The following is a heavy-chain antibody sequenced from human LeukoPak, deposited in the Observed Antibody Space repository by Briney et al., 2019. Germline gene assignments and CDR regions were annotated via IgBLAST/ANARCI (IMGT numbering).Heavy chain of an antibody. V-gene: IGHV3-49*04. CDR1: GFTFGDYA. D-gene: IGHD2-15*01. CDR3: TRDGGFQYYFDY. J-gene: IGHJ4*02. CDR2: IRSKAYGGTT. Sequence: GGSLRLSCTASGFTFGDYAMNWVRQAPGKGLEWVAFIRSKAYGGTTEYAASVKGRFTFSRDDSKSIAYLQMNNLKTEDTAVYYCTRDGGFQYYFDYWGQGTLVTVSS.